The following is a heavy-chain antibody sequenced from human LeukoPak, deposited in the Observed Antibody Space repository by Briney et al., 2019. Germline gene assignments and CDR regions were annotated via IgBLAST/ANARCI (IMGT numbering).Heavy chain of an antibody. D-gene: IGHD2-2*01. V-gene: IGHV1-8*01. CDR2: MNPNSGDT. J-gene: IGHJ3*02. CDR1: GYTFTNYD. CDR3: ARGAALTEVPAARIKDAFEM. Sequence: ASVKVSCKASGYTFTNYDINWVRQATGQGLEWMGWMNPNSGDTGYAQKFQGRVTMTRNTSISTAYMEPSSLRSEDTAVYYCARGAALTEVPAARIKDAFEMWGQGTMVTVSS.